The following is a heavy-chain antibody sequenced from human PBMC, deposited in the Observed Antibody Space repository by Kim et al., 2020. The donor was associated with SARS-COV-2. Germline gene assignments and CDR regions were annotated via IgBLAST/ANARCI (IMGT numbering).Heavy chain of an antibody. J-gene: IGHJ1*01. Sequence: GGSLRLSCAASGFTFDDYGMSWVRQAPGKGLEWVSGVNWNGGSTGYADSVKGRVTISRDNAKNSLYLQMNSLRAEDTALYYCASLTSLGYCSSTSCGSPWGQGTLVTVSS. CDR1: GFTFDDYG. CDR3: ASLTSLGYCSSTSCGSP. D-gene: IGHD2-2*01. V-gene: IGHV3-20*04. CDR2: VNWNGGST.